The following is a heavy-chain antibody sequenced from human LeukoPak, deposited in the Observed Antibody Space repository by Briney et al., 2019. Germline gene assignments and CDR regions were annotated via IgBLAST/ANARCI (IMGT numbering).Heavy chain of an antibody. J-gene: IGHJ4*02. V-gene: IGHV1-18*01. CDR2: ISAYNGNT. CDR3: ARGSGGAMVEGDHDY. CDR1: GYTFTSYG. D-gene: IGHD5-18*01. Sequence: ASVKVSRKASGYTFTSYGISWVRQAPGQGLEWMGWISAYNGNTNYAQKLQGRVTMTTDTSTSTAYMELRSLRSDDTAVYYCARGSGGAMVEGDHDYWGQGTLVTVSS.